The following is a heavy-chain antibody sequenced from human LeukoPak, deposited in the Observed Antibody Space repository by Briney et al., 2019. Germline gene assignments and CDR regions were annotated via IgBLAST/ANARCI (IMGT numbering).Heavy chain of an antibody. CDR2: IIPIFGTA. J-gene: IGHJ6*03. CDR3: AREGHITIFGVVKKAYYYMDV. CDR1: GGTFSSNA. Sequence: SVKVSCKASGGTFSSNAISWVRQAPGQGLEWMGGIIPIFGTANYAQKFQGRVTITTDESTSTAYMELSSLRSEDTAVYYCAREGHITIFGVVKKAYYYMDVWGKGTTVTVSS. V-gene: IGHV1-69*05. D-gene: IGHD3-3*01.